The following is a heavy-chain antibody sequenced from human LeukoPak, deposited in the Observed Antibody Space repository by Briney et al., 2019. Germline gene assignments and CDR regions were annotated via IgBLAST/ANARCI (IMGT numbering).Heavy chain of an antibody. CDR2: VNSDGSWT. D-gene: IGHD4-11*01. CDR1: GNYW. CDR3: AKDIPTVTRQFDY. V-gene: IGHV3-74*01. J-gene: IGHJ4*02. Sequence: GGSLRLSCAASGNYWMHWVRQAPGKGLVWVSHVNSDGSWTSHADSVKGRFTISRDNSKNTLYPQMNSLRAEDTAVYYCAKDIPTVTRQFDYWGQGTLVTVSS.